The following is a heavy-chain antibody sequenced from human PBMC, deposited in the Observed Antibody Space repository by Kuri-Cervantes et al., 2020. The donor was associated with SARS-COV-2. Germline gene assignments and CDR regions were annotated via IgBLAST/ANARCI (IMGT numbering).Heavy chain of an antibody. CDR3: ARAPDSFTMSGAFDI. Sequence: SETLSLTCTVSGGSISSSSYYWGWIRQPPGKGLEWIGSIYHSGSTYYNPSLKSRVTISVDTSKNQFSLKLSSVTAADTAVYYCARAPDSFTMSGAFDIWGQETMVTVSS. V-gene: IGHV4-39*07. J-gene: IGHJ3*02. D-gene: IGHD3-10*02. CDR1: GGSISSSSYY. CDR2: IYHSGST.